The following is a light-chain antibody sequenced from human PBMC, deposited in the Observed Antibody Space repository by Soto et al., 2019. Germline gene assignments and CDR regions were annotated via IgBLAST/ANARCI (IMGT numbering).Light chain of an antibody. Sequence: DIVMTQSPNSLAVSLGERATLNCKSSQSVLYTSNNKNYLAWYQQKPRQPPKLLIYWASTRESGVPDRVSASGSGTDFTLTISSLQAEDVAVYYCQQYYSSPLAFGGGTKVEIK. V-gene: IGKV4-1*01. CDR3: QQYYSSPLA. CDR1: QSVLYTSNNKNY. CDR2: WAS. J-gene: IGKJ4*01.